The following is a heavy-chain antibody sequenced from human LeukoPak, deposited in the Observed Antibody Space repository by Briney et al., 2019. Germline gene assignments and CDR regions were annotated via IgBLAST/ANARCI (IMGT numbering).Heavy chain of an antibody. J-gene: IGHJ3*02. Sequence: ASVKVSCKASGYTFTSYYMHWVRQAPGQGLEWMGIINPNGGRTSYAQKFQGRVTMTRDMSTNTVYMELSSLRSEDTAVYYCARCNYYDDSGYYCDAFDIWGQGTMVTVSS. D-gene: IGHD3-22*01. CDR1: GYTFTSYY. CDR3: ARCNYYDDSGYYCDAFDI. V-gene: IGHV1-46*01. CDR2: INPNGGRT.